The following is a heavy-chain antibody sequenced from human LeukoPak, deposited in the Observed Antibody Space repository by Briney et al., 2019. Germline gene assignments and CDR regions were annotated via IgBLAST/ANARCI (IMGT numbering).Heavy chain of an antibody. CDR2: IYNDGST. Sequence: GGSLRLSCAASGFTVSNSYISWVRQAPGKGLEWVSIIYNDGSTYYADSVKGRFTISRDTSKNTLYLQMDSLRAEDTAVYYCARGGGAYCGDDCRRTFDYWGQGTLVTVSS. D-gene: IGHD2-21*02. CDR1: GFTVSNSY. V-gene: IGHV3-53*01. J-gene: IGHJ4*02. CDR3: ARGGGAYCGDDCRRTFDY.